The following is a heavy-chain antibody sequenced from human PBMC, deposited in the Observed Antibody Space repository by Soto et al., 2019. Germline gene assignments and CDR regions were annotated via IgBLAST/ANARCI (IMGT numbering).Heavy chain of an antibody. CDR2: IHSSGTF. Sequence: PSETLSLTCTVSGASISNAYWSWIRQAAGKRLEWIGRIHSSGTFNYNPSLKSRVSISRDTSKNQISLKLSSVTAADTAVYYCARDNIVSKGYGMDVWGQGTMVTVSS. V-gene: IGHV4-4*07. CDR1: GASISNAY. CDR3: ARDNIVSKGYGMDV. J-gene: IGHJ6*02. D-gene: IGHD5-12*01.